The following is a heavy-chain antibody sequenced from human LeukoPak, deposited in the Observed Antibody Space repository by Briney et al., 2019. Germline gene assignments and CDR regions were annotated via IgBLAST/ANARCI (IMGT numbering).Heavy chain of an antibody. Sequence: SETLSLTCAVYGGSFRGYYWSWIRQPPRKGLEWIGEINHSGSTNYNPSLKSRVTTSVDTSKNQFSLKLSSVTAADTAVYYCARQRLGYCSSTSCPSRYYYYGMDVWGQGTTVTVSS. CDR3: ARQRLGYCSSTSCPSRYYYYGMDV. J-gene: IGHJ6*02. D-gene: IGHD2-2*01. CDR2: INHSGST. V-gene: IGHV4-34*01. CDR1: GGSFRGYY.